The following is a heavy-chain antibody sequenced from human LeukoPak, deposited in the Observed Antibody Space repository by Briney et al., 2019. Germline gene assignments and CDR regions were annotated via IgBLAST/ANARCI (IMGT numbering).Heavy chain of an antibody. J-gene: IGHJ3*02. Sequence: GGSLRLSCAASGFTFSSYAMHWVRQAPGKGLEYVSDISNNGGTTYYANSVKGRFTISRDNSKNTLYLQMGSLRAEDMAVYYCARDQSPVVFGVVVSSDAFDIWGQGTLVTVSS. D-gene: IGHD3-3*01. CDR3: ARDQSPVVFGVVVSSDAFDI. V-gene: IGHV3-64*01. CDR2: ISNNGGTT. CDR1: GFTFSSYA.